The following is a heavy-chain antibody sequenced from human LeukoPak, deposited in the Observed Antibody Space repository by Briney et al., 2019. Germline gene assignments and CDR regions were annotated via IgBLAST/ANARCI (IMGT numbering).Heavy chain of an antibody. D-gene: IGHD6-13*01. CDR1: GGSISSSNW. CDR3: ARGAAAGPIGY. J-gene: IGHJ4*02. Sequence: SETLSLTCAVSGGSISSSNWWSWVRQPPGKGLEWIGEIYHSGSTNYNPSLKSRVTISVDTSKNQFSLKLSSVTAADTAVYYCARGAAAGPIGYWGQGTLVTVSS. CDR2: IYHSGST. V-gene: IGHV4-4*02.